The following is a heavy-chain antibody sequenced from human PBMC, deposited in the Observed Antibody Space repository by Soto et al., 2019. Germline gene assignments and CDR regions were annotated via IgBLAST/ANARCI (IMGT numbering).Heavy chain of an antibody. CDR3: AKFSRAGIAAAAGGAFGI. V-gene: IGHV3-23*01. CDR2: ISGSGGST. D-gene: IGHD6-13*01. CDR1: GFTFSSYA. J-gene: IGHJ3*02. Sequence: EVQLLESGGGLVQPGGSLRLSCAASGFTFSSYAMSWVRQAPGKGLEWVSAISGSGGSTYYADSVKGRSTISRDNSKNTLYLQMNSLRAEDTAVYYCAKFSRAGIAAAAGGAFGIWGQGTMVTVSS.